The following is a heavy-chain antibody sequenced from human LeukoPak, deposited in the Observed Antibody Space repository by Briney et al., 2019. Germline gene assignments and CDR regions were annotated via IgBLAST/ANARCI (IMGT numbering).Heavy chain of an antibody. Sequence: SETLSLTCTVSGGSISSGDYYWSWIRQPPGKGLEWIGYIYYSGSTYYNPSLKSRVTISVDTSKNQFSLKLSSVTAADSALYYCARGATVTTPYYFDYWGQGTLVTVSS. CDR1: GGSISSGDYY. D-gene: IGHD4-17*01. V-gene: IGHV4-30-4*01. J-gene: IGHJ4*02. CDR2: IYYSGST. CDR3: ARGATVTTPYYFDY.